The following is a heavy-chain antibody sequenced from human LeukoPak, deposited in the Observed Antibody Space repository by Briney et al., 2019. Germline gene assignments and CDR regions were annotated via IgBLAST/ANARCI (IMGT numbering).Heavy chain of an antibody. J-gene: IGHJ4*02. CDR3: AREDYDRPCRD. Sequence: ASVKVSCKASGYTFTDYYMHWVRQAPGQGLEWMGIINPSGGSTSYAQKFQGRVTMTRDTSTSTVYMELSSLRSEDTAAYYCAREDYDRPCRDWGQGTLVTVSS. V-gene: IGHV1-46*01. CDR2: INPSGGST. CDR1: GYTFTDYY. D-gene: IGHD3-22*01.